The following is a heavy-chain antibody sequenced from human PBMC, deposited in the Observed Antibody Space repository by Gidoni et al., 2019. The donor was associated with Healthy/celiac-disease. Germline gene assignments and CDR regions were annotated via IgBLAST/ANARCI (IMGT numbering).Heavy chain of an antibody. D-gene: IGHD2-15*01. V-gene: IGHV3-73*01. Sequence: CPASGFTFSGSAMHWVRQASGKGLEWVGRIRSKANSYATADAAPVKGRFTISRDDSKNTAYLQMNSLKTEDTAVYYCTRQIGYCSGGSCRAFDIWGQGTMVTVSS. CDR1: GFTFSGSA. CDR2: IRSKANSYAT. J-gene: IGHJ3*02. CDR3: TRQIGYCSGGSCRAFDI.